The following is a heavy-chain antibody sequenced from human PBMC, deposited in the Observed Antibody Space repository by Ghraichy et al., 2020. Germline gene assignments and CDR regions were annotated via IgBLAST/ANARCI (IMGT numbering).Heavy chain of an antibody. CDR3: AREYYDFWSGYFGAVDY. CDR2: INSDGSST. Sequence: GGSLRLSCAASGFTFSSYWMHWVRQAPGKGLVWVSRINSDGSSTSYADSVKGRFTISRDNAKNTLYLQMNSLRAEDTAVYYCAREYYDFWSGYFGAVDYWGQGTLVTVSS. D-gene: IGHD3-3*01. CDR1: GFTFSSYW. V-gene: IGHV3-74*01. J-gene: IGHJ4*02.